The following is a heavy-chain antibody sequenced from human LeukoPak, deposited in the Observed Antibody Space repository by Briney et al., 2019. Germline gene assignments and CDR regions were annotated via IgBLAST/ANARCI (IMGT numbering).Heavy chain of an antibody. CDR1: GGSISSYY. CDR2: IYYSGST. V-gene: IGHV4-59*01. CDR3: ARWYYYDSSGYRNAFDI. J-gene: IGHJ3*02. Sequence: KSSETLSLTCTVSGGSISSYYWSWIRQPPGKGLEWIGYIYYSGSTNYNPSLKSRVTISVDTSKNQFSLKLSSVTAADTAVYYCARWYYYDSSGYRNAFDIWGQGTMVTVSS. D-gene: IGHD3-22*01.